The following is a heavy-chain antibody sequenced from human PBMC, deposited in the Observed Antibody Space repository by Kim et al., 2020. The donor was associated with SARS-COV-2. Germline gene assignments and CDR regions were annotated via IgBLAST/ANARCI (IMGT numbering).Heavy chain of an antibody. CDR3: ARDGIAAAGTTDY. D-gene: IGHD6-13*01. Sequence: YAQKFQGRVTMTRDTSTSTVYMELSSLRSEDTAVYYCARDGIAAAGTTDYWGQGTLVTVSS. V-gene: IGHV1-46*01. J-gene: IGHJ4*02.